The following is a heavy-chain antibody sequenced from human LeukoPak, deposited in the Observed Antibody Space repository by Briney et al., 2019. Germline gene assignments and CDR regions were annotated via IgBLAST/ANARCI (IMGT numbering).Heavy chain of an antibody. D-gene: IGHD6-19*01. Sequence: PGGSLRLSCTASGFVSSNYMSWVRQTPGKGLEWVSVIYSGGITYYADSVKGRFTVSRDNSKNTLYLQMNSLRAEDTAVYYCARGTSSGWPSFDYWGQGTLVTVSS. V-gene: IGHV3-66*01. CDR2: IYSGGIT. CDR1: GFVSSNY. CDR3: ARGTSSGWPSFDY. J-gene: IGHJ4*02.